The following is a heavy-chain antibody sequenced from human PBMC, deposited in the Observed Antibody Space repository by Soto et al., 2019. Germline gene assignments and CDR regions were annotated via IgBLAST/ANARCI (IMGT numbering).Heavy chain of an antibody. V-gene: IGHV4-31*03. J-gene: IGHJ5*02. CDR3: ARGIEARNWFDP. CDR2: IYYSGST. Sequence: LSLTCTVSGGSISSGGYYWSWIRQHPGKGLEWIGYIYYSGSTYYNPSLKSRVTISVDTSKNQLSLKLSSVTAADTAVYYCARGIEARNWFDPWGQGTLVTVSS. CDR1: GGSISSGGYY.